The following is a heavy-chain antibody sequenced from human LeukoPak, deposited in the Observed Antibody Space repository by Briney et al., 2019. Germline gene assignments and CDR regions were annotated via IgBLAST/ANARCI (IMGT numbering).Heavy chain of an antibody. CDR2: ISAYNGNT. Sequence: GASVKVSCKASGYTFTSYGISWVRQAPGQGLEWMGWISAYNGNTNYAQKLQGRVTMTTDTFTSTACMELRSLRSDDTAVYYCARVKGAYYDFWSGYYQDAFDIWGQGTMVTVSS. J-gene: IGHJ3*02. CDR3: ARVKGAYYDFWSGYYQDAFDI. D-gene: IGHD3-3*01. CDR1: GYTFTSYG. V-gene: IGHV1-18*01.